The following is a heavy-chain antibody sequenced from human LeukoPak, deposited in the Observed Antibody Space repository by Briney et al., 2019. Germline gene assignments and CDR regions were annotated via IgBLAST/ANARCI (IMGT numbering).Heavy chain of an antibody. Sequence: ASVKVSCKASGYTFTGYYMHWVRQAPGQGLEWMGWINPNSGGTNYAQKFQGRVTMTRDTSISTAYMELSRLRSDDTAVYYCARDFLHFWRGKVFDYWGQGTLVTVSS. CDR3: ARDFLHFWRGKVFDY. J-gene: IGHJ4*02. D-gene: IGHD3-3*02. V-gene: IGHV1-2*02. CDR1: GYTFTGYY. CDR2: INPNSGGT.